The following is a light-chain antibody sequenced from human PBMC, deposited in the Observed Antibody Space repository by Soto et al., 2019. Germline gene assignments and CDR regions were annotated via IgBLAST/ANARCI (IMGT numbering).Light chain of an antibody. CDR2: GAS. Sequence: EMVLTQSPGTLSLSPGEGATLSCRASQTVSSNNLAWYQQKPGQAPRLLIYGASSRATGIPDRFSGSGSGTDFTLTISRLEPEDFAVYYCQQYNSPLSFGGGTKVDIK. J-gene: IGKJ4*01. V-gene: IGKV3-20*01. CDR3: QQYNSPLS. CDR1: QTVSSNN.